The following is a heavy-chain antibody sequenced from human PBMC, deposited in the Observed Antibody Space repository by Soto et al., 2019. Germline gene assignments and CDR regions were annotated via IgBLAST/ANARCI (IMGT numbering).Heavy chain of an antibody. J-gene: IGHJ4*02. Sequence: ASVKVSCKASGYTFTSYGISWVRQAPGQGLEWMGWISAYNGNTNYAQKLQGRVTMNTDTSTSTAYMELRSLRSDDTAVYYCARDDPDTAMAPYYFDYWGQGTLVTVSS. V-gene: IGHV1-18*04. CDR3: ARDDPDTAMAPYYFDY. D-gene: IGHD5-18*01. CDR2: ISAYNGNT. CDR1: GYTFTSYG.